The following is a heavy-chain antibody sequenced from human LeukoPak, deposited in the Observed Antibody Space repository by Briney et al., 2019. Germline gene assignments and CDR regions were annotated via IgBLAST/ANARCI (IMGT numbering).Heavy chain of an antibody. CDR2: INPNSGGT. CDR1: GYTFTDYY. J-gene: IGHJ3*02. V-gene: IGHV1-2*02. Sequence: ASVKVSCKASGYTFTDYYMHWVRQAPGQGLEWMGWINPNSGGTNYAQKFQGRVTMTRDTSISTAYMEMSRVKSDDTTVYYCARIYGSNGGAFDIWGQGTMVTVSS. D-gene: IGHD4-23*01. CDR3: ARIYGSNGGAFDI.